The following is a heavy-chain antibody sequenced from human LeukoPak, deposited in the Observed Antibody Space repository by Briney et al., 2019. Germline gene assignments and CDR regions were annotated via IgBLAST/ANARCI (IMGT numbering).Heavy chain of an antibody. CDR2: IYHSGRT. CDR1: GYSISSGYY. Sequence: SETLSLTCTVSGYSISSGYYWGWIRQPPGKGLEWIGSIYHSGRTYYKPSLKSRVTISVDTSKNQFSLKLSSVTAADTAVYYCARGGYYGSGNDFRFDPWGQGTLVTVSS. J-gene: IGHJ5*02. CDR3: ARGGYYGSGNDFRFDP. D-gene: IGHD3-10*01. V-gene: IGHV4-38-2*02.